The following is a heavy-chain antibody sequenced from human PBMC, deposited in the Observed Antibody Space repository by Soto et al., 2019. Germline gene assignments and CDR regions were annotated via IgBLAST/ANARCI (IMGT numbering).Heavy chain of an antibody. CDR1: GGSISSYY. CDR3: ARRSSSSWYSWFDP. V-gene: IGHV4-59*08. D-gene: IGHD6-13*01. Sequence: SETLSLTCTVSGGSISSYYWSWIRQPPGKGLEWIGNIYYSGSTNYNPSLKSRVTISVDMSKNQFSLKLSSVTAADTAVYYCARRSSSSWYSWFDPWGQGTLVTVSS. CDR2: IYYSGST. J-gene: IGHJ5*02.